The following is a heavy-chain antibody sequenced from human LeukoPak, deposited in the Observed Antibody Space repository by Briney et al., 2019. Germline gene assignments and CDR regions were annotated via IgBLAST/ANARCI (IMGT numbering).Heavy chain of an antibody. CDR2: IYYSGST. CDR1: GGSISSYY. J-gene: IGHJ4*02. Sequence: SETLSLTCTVSGGSISSYYWSWIKQPPGKGLEWIGYIYYSGSTNYNPSLKSRVTISVDTSKNQFSLKLSSVTAADTAVYYCARLYSSGWYDYWGQGTLVTVSS. D-gene: IGHD6-19*01. CDR3: ARLYSSGWYDY. V-gene: IGHV4-59*08.